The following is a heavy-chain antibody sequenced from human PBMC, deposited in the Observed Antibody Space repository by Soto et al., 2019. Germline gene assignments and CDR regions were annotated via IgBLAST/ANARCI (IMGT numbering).Heavy chain of an antibody. CDR3: ARSPYSVSYLDYFDY. D-gene: IGHD1-26*01. J-gene: IGHJ4*02. CDR1: GFTFSSYG. CDR2: ISYDGSNK. V-gene: IGHV3-30*03. Sequence: QVQLVESGGGVVQPGRSLRLSCAASGFTFSSYGMHWVRQAPGKGLEWVAVISYDGSNKYYADSVKGRFTISRDNSKNTLYLQMNSLRAEDTAVYYCARSPYSVSYLDYFDYWGQGTRVTVSS.